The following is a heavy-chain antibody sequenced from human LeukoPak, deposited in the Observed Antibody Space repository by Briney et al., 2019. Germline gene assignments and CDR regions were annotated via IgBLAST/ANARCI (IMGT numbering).Heavy chain of an antibody. CDR2: IYYSGST. J-gene: IGHJ4*02. V-gene: IGHV4-59*01. D-gene: IGHD1-14*01. CDR1: GGSISSYY. Sequence: SETLSLTCTVSGGSISSYYWSWIRQPPGKGLEWIGYIYYSGSTNYNPSLKSRVTISVDTSKNQFSLKLSSVTAADTAVYYCARTTRGYFDYWGQGTLVTVSS. CDR3: ARTTRGYFDY.